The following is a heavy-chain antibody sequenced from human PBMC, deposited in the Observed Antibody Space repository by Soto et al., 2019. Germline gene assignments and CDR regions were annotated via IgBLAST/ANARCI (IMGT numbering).Heavy chain of an antibody. D-gene: IGHD3-9*01. CDR2: ISGSGIST. J-gene: IGHJ3*02. CDR1: GFTFSSYA. V-gene: IGHV3-23*01. CDR3: SKGGCDWLPPYDAFDI. Sequence: GWSLRLSCAASGFTFSSYAMSWVRQAPGKGLEWVSAISGSGISTYYADSVKGRFTISRDNSKNTLYLQMNSLRAEDTAVYYCSKGGCDWLPPYDAFDISGQGTIVIVS.